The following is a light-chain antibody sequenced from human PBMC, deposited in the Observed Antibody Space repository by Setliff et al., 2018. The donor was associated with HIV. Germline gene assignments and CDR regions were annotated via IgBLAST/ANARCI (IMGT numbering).Light chain of an antibody. J-gene: IGLJ1*01. Sequence: QSALTQPASVSGSPGQSITISCTGTSSDIGAYNYVSWYQQQSGKGPKLMIFDVSNRPSGVSNRFSGSKSGNTASLTISGLQPEDEADYYCSSYTSSSTPVFGTGTKGTVL. V-gene: IGLV2-14*03. CDR1: SSDIGAYNY. CDR2: DVS. CDR3: SSYTSSSTPV.